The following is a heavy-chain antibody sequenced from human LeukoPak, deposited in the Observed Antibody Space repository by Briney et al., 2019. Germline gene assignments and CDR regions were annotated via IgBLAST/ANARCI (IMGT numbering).Heavy chain of an antibody. J-gene: IGHJ4*02. D-gene: IGHD5-18*01. CDR3: ARTARHLDY. CDR1: GFTFSDPY. V-gene: IGHV3-11*04. Sequence: GGSLRLSCEASGFTFSDPYMSWIRQAPGKGLECLSYISGSGTDINYADSVRGRFTISRDNAKNLLYLQMKDLRVEGTAVYYCARTARHLDYWGQGTLVTVSS. CDR2: ISGSGTDI.